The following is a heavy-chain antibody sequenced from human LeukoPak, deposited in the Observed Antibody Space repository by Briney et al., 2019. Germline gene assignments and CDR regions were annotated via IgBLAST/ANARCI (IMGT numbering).Heavy chain of an antibody. Sequence: SETLSLTCTVSGGSISTYYWSWIRQPPGKGLEWIGSIYYSGSTYYNPFLKSRVTISVDTSKNQFSLKLSSVTAADTAVYYCAAYYYDSSGYNAWGQGTLVTVSS. J-gene: IGHJ5*02. CDR1: GGSISTYY. V-gene: IGHV4-59*04. CDR2: IYYSGST. CDR3: AAYYYDSSGYNA. D-gene: IGHD3-22*01.